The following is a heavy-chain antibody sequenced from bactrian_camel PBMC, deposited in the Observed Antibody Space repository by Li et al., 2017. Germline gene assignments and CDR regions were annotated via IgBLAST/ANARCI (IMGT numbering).Heavy chain of an antibody. CDR1: GFAFSSYV. J-gene: IGHJ6*01. D-gene: IGHD6*01. CDR3: AKDRNGGSWNVEPLADFGY. Sequence: LRLSCAASGFAFSSYVMSWVRQAPGKGLEWVSSVNGGGSATYYLDSMKGRFTMSRDNAKNTVTLQMNSLKPEDTAVYYCAKDRNGGSWNVEPLADFGYWGQGTQVTVS. V-gene: IGHV3S40*01. CDR2: VNGGGSAT.